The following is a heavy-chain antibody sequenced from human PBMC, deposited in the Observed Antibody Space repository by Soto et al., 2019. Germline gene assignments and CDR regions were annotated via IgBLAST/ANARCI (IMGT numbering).Heavy chain of an antibody. V-gene: IGHV3-21*01. CDR3: ARIGHRPDRYNGYWVDYYYYYYGMDV. D-gene: IGHD2-2*03. CDR2: ISSSSSYI. Sequence: PGGSLRLSCAASGFTFSSYSMNWVRQAPGKGLEWVSSISSSSSYIYYADSVEGRFTISRDNAKNSLYLQMNSLRAEDTAVYYCARIGHRPDRYNGYWVDYYYYYYGMDVWGQGTTVTVSS. J-gene: IGHJ6*02. CDR1: GFTFSSYS.